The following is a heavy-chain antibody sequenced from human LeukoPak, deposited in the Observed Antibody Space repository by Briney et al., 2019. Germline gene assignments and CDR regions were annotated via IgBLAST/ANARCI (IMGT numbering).Heavy chain of an antibody. V-gene: IGHV3-21*01. Sequence: GGSLRLSCAASGFTFSSYSMNWVRQAPGKGLEWVSSISSSSSYIYYADSVKGRFTISRDNAKNSLYLQMNGLRAEDTAVYYCARLTVTTKGYYGMDVWGQGTTVTVSS. J-gene: IGHJ6*02. D-gene: IGHD4-11*01. CDR3: ARLTVTTKGYYGMDV. CDR1: GFTFSSYS. CDR2: ISSSSSYI.